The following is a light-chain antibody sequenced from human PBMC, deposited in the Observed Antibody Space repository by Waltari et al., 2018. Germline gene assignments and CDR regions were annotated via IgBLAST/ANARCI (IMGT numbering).Light chain of an antibody. J-gene: IGKJ1*01. CDR2: AAS. V-gene: IGKV3-20*01. CDR1: QSVSRA. Sequence: EIVLTQSPGPLSLSPGERATLSCRASQSVSRALAWYQQKPGQAPRLLIYAASNRATGVPDRFSGSGSGTDFSLTISRLEPEDFAVYYCQHYVNLPVTFGQGTKVEI. CDR3: QHYVNLPVT.